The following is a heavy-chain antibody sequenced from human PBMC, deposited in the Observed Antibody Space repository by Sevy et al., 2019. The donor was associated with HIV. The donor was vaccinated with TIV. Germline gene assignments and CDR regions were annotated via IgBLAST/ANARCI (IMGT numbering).Heavy chain of an antibody. D-gene: IGHD6-13*01. CDR3: ARRYSSSWYILYYFEY. Sequence: GGSLRLSCAASGFTFSSYAMRWVRQAPGKGLEWVSAISGSGGSTYYADSVKGRFTISRDNAKNSLFLHMNTLRAEDTAVYYCARRYSSSWYILYYFEYWGQGTPVTVSS. J-gene: IGHJ4*02. CDR1: GFTFSSYA. V-gene: IGHV3-23*01. CDR2: ISGSGGST.